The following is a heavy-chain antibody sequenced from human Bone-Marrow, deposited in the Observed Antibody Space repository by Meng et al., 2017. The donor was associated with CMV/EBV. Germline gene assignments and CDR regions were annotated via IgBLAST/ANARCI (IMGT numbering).Heavy chain of an antibody. CDR1: GFTFSSYS. CDR2: ISGSGGST. CDR3: ARDPCPSGVCYLDS. J-gene: IGHJ4*02. D-gene: IGHD2-8*01. Sequence: GESLKISCAASGFTFSSYSMNWVRQAPGKGLEWVSAISGSGGSTYYADSVKGRLTISRDNAKNSMYLQMNSLRAEDTAVYYCARDPCPSGVCYLDSWGQGTLVTVSS. V-gene: IGHV3-21*06.